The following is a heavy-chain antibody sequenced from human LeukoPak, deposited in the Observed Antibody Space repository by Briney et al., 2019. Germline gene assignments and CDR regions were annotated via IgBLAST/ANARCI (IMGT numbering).Heavy chain of an antibody. V-gene: IGHV3-21*04. CDR1: GFTFSSYP. D-gene: IGHD3-22*01. Sequence: GGSLRLSCAASGFTFSSYPMNWVRQAPGKGLEWVSSISSRSDYIYYADSVKGRFTISRDNSKNTLYLQMNSLRAEDTAVYYCARVTASYDYYDSSGYSYWGQGTLVTVSS. J-gene: IGHJ4*02. CDR3: ARVTASYDYYDSSGYSY. CDR2: ISSRSDYI.